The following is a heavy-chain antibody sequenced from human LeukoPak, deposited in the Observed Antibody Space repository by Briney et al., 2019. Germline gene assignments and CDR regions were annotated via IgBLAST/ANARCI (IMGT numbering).Heavy chain of an antibody. CDR2: IRSKADTYAT. CDR1: GFTFSDSA. Sequence: GGSLRLTCAASGFTFSDSAIHWVRQATGKGLEWVGRIRSKADTYATTYGASLKGRFTISRDDSRNRAYLQMSSLRTEDTAVYYCTREYSSGWPFDFWGQGTLVTVSS. J-gene: IGHJ4*02. V-gene: IGHV3-73*01. CDR3: TREYSSGWPFDF. D-gene: IGHD6-19*01.